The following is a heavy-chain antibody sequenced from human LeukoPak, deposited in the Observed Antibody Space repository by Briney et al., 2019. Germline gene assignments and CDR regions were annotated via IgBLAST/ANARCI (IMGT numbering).Heavy chain of an antibody. Sequence: ASVKVSCKASGGTYSSYAISWVRQAPGQGLEWMGGIIPIFSTANYAQKFQGRVTITTDESTSTAYMELSSLRSEDTAVYYCATRSEDYYDSSGYYIFDYWGQGTLVTVSS. CDR1: GGTYSSYA. CDR3: ATRSEDYYDSSGYYIFDY. J-gene: IGHJ4*02. CDR2: IIPIFSTA. V-gene: IGHV1-69*05. D-gene: IGHD3-22*01.